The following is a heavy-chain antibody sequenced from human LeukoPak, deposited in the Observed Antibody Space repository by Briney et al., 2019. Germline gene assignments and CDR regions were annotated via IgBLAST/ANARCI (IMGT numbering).Heavy chain of an antibody. V-gene: IGHV3-48*01. J-gene: IGHJ4*02. CDR1: GFTFSSYS. D-gene: IGHD2-8*01. CDR2: ISSSSSTI. CDR3: ARDCTNGVCYGY. Sequence: GGSLRLSCAASGFTFSSYSLNWVRQAPGKGLEWVSYISSSSSTIYYADSVEGRFTISRDNAKNSLYLQMNSLRAEDTAVYYCARDCTNGVCYGYWGQGTLVTVSS.